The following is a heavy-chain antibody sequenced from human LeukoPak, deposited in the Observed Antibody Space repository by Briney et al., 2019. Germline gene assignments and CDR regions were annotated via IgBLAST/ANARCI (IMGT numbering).Heavy chain of an antibody. CDR2: IYSGGST. Sequence: GGSLRLSCAASGFTVSSNYMSWVRQAPGKGLEWVSVIYSGGSTYYADSVKGRFTISRDNSKNTLYLQMNSLRAEDTVVYYCARVESMTGTQPFDYWGQGTLVTVSS. D-gene: IGHD1-1*01. CDR3: ARVESMTGTQPFDY. J-gene: IGHJ4*02. CDR1: GFTVSSNY. V-gene: IGHV3-53*01.